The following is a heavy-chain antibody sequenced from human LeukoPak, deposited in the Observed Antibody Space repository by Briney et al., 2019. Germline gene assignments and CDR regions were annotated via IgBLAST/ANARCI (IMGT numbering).Heavy chain of an antibody. CDR1: GYSISSGYY. Sequence: SETLSLTCAVSGYSISSGYYWGWIRQPPGKGLEWIGRIYHSGNTYYNPSLKSRVTISVDTSKNQFSLKLSSVTAADTAVYYCARGIVVVPAANGDAFDIWGQGTMVTVSS. J-gene: IGHJ3*02. CDR2: IYHSGNT. CDR3: ARGIVVVPAANGDAFDI. V-gene: IGHV4-38-2*01. D-gene: IGHD2-2*01.